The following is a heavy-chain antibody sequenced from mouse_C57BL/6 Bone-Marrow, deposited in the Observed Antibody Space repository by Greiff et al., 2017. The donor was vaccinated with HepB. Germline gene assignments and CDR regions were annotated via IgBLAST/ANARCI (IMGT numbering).Heavy chain of an antibody. Sequence: QVQLQQPGAELVRPGSSVKLSCKASGYTFTSYWMHWVKQRPIQGLEWIGNIDPSDSETHYNQKFKDKATLTVDKSSSTAYMQLSSLTSADSAVYYCARGQLRLPWFAYWGQGTLVTVSA. D-gene: IGHD3-2*02. CDR3: ARGQLRLPWFAY. V-gene: IGHV1-52*01. CDR1: GYTFTSYW. J-gene: IGHJ3*01. CDR2: IDPSDSET.